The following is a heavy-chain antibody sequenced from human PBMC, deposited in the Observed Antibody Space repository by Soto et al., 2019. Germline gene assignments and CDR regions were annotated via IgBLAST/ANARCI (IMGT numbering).Heavy chain of an antibody. V-gene: IGHV4-61*01. Sequence: KTSETLSLTCTVSGGSVSSGSYYWSWIRQPPGKGLEWIGYIYYSGSTNYNPSLKSRVTISVDTSKNQFSLKLSSVTAADTAVYYCASMKYYDILTGFPTANWFDPWGQGTLVTVSS. CDR3: ASMKYYDILTGFPTANWFDP. CDR2: IYYSGST. J-gene: IGHJ5*02. CDR1: GGSVSSGSYY. D-gene: IGHD3-9*01.